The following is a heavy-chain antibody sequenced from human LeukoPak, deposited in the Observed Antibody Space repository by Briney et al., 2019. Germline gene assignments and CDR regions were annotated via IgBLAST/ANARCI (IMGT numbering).Heavy chain of an antibody. CDR3: ARYGFSSVWQGGWHAFDI. CDR2: INPTSGDT. D-gene: IGHD6-25*01. Sequence: ASVKVSRKASGYTFTSYYVHWVRQAPGQGLEWMGIINPTSGDTNYAQTFQGRVTMTRDMSTSTVYMELSSLRSEDTAVYYSARYGFSSVWQGGWHAFDIWGLGTMVTVSS. CDR1: GYTFTSYY. J-gene: IGHJ3*02. V-gene: IGHV1-46*01.